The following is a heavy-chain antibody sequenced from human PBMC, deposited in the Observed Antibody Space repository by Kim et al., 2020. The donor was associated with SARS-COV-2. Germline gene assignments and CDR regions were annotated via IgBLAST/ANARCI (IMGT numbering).Heavy chain of an antibody. Sequence: GGSLRLSCAASGFTFSDYYMSWIRQAPGKGLEWVSYINSRGDTLYYADFVKGRFTISRDNDKNSLYLQMTSLAVEDTAMYYCARGSYYYYYMDVWGKATTVTVSS. CDR2: INSRGDTL. V-gene: IGHV3-11*01. CDR1: GFTFSDYY. J-gene: IGHJ6*03. CDR3: ARGSYYYYYMDV.